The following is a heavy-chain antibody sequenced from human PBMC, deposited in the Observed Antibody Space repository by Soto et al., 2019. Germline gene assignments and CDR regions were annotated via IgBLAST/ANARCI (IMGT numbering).Heavy chain of an antibody. CDR2: ITSSSSYI. Sequence: LRLSCAASGFTFSSHSMNWVRQAPGKGLEWVSSITSSSSYINYADSVKGRFTISRDNAKTSLCLQMNSLRAEDTAVYYCAREPGVSSGWYVDYWGQGTLVTVSS. CDR3: AREPGVSSGWYVDY. CDR1: GFTFSSHS. V-gene: IGHV3-21*01. D-gene: IGHD6-19*01. J-gene: IGHJ4*02.